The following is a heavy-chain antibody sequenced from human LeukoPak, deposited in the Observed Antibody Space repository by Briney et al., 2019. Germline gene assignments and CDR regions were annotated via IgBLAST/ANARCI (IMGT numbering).Heavy chain of an antibody. D-gene: IGHD1-26*01. CDR1: GFIFSDYW. CDR3: AKAAPGLGATYFDY. V-gene: IGHV3-74*01. J-gene: IGHJ4*02. Sequence: QSGGSLRLSCAPSGFIFSDYWFHWVRQTPGQGLVWVAAINRDGTGTSHADSVRGRFTVSRDNAKNTLYLQLNSLRPEDTAVYYCAKAAPGLGATYFDYWGQGALVTVSS. CDR2: INRDGTGT.